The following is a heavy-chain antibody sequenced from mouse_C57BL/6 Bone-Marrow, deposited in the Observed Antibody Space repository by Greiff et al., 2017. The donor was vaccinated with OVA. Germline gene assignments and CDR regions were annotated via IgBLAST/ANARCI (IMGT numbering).Heavy chain of an antibody. CDR2: IYPGSGST. J-gene: IGHJ3*01. Sequence: QVQLKQPGAELVKPGASVKMSCKASGYTFTSYWITWVKQRPGQGLEWIGDIYPGSGSTNYNEKFKSKATLTVDTSSSTAYMQLSSLTSEDSAVYYCARRPYSNYGFAYWGQGTLVTVSA. V-gene: IGHV1-55*01. CDR1: GYTFTSYW. D-gene: IGHD2-5*01. CDR3: ARRPYSNYGFAY.